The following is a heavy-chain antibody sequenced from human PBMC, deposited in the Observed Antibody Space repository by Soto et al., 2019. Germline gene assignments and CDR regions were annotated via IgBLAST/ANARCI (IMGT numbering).Heavy chain of an antibody. J-gene: IGHJ4*02. D-gene: IGHD3-16*01. CDR3: AADSPAWGAYAIDY. CDR1: GFTFKTAW. CDR2: IKSENDGGII. Sequence: EVQLAESGGDLVEPGGSLRLSCAASGFTFKTAWMNWVRQSPGKGLEWVGRIKSENDGGIIDYAAPVKGRFIISRDDSKNTVYLEMNSLNTEDTAVYYCAADSPAWGAYAIDYWGQGILVTVSS. V-gene: IGHV3-15*07.